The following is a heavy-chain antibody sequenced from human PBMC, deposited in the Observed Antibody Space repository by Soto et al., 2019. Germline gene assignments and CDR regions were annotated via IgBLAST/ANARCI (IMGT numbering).Heavy chain of an antibody. CDR1: GGSISSSRYY. Sequence: LSLTCTVSGGSISSSRYYWGWIRQPPGKGLEWIGSIYYSGSTYYNPSLKSRVTISVDTSKNQFSLELSSVTAADTAVYYCARGSSGWGHWGQGTLVTVSS. J-gene: IGHJ4*02. D-gene: IGHD6-19*01. V-gene: IGHV4-39*01. CDR2: IYYSGST. CDR3: ARGSSGWGH.